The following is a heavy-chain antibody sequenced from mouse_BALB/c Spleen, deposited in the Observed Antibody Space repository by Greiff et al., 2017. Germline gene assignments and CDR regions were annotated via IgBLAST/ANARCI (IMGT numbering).Heavy chain of an antibody. J-gene: IGHJ4*01. D-gene: IGHD2-4*01. CDR2: INSNGGST. CDR3: ARDVGLRLLYAMDY. Sequence: EVKLMESGGGLVQPGGSLKLSCAASGFTFSSYGMSWVRQTPDKRLELVATINSNGGSTYYPDSVKGRFTISRDNAKNTLYLQMSSLKSEDTAMYYCARDVGLRLLYAMDYWGQGTSVTVSS. V-gene: IGHV5-6-3*01. CDR1: GFTFSSYG.